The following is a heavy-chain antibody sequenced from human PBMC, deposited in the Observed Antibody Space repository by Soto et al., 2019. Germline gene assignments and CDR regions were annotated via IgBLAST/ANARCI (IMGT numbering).Heavy chain of an antibody. J-gene: IGHJ5*02. V-gene: IGHV3-23*01. D-gene: IGHD1-26*01. CDR2: FSGRDATT. CDR1: GFTFRSYT. Sequence: PGGSLRLSCAASGFTFRSYTMSWVRQAPGKGLEWVSSFSGRDATTYYADSVKGRFTISRDNSKNTLYLQMNSLRAEDTALYFCVRTIVGATKGGWFDPWGQGALVTAPQ. CDR3: VRTIVGATKGGWFDP.